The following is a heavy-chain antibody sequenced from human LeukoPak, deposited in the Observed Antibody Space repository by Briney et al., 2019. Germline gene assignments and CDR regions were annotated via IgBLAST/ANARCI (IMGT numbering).Heavy chain of an antibody. CDR3: ARTHYGDYEPLDYYYGMDV. Sequence: GASVKVSCKASGYTFTSYGISWVRQAPGQGLEWMGWISAYNGNTSYALKLQGRVTMTTDTSTSTAYMELRSLRSDDTAVYYCARTHYGDYEPLDYYYGMDVWGQGTTVTVSS. CDR1: GYTFTSYG. CDR2: ISAYNGNT. D-gene: IGHD4-17*01. V-gene: IGHV1-18*01. J-gene: IGHJ6*02.